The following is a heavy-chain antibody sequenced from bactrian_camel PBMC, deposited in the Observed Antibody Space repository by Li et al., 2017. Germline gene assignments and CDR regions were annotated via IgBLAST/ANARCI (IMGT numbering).Heavy chain of an antibody. D-gene: IGHD3*01. CDR2: IDNDARTNYAST. J-gene: IGHJ6*01. CDR3: AASPWGPCSRGGYQA. V-gene: IGHV3S1*01. Sequence: HVQLVESGGGSVQSGGSLRLSCAASGYTVSSGCMGWFRQAPGKEREGVASIDNDARTNYASTYYANSVKGRFTISKDNGARTLYLRMDSLKVEDSGMYFCAASPWGPCSRGGYQAWGQGTQVTVS. CDR1: GYTVSSGC.